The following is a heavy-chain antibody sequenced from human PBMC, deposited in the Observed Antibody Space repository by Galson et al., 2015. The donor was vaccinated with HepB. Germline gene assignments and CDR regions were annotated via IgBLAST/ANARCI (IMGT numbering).Heavy chain of an antibody. D-gene: IGHD6-6*01. Sequence: SVKVSCKASGYTFTSYGISWVRQAPGQGLEWMGWISAYNGNTNYAQKLQGRVTMTTDTSTSTAYMELRSLRSDDTAVYYCARDFRREYSSPVSETRPKDYFDYWGQGTLVTVSS. J-gene: IGHJ4*02. CDR3: ARDFRREYSSPVSETRPKDYFDY. V-gene: IGHV1-18*01. CDR2: ISAYNGNT. CDR1: GYTFTSYG.